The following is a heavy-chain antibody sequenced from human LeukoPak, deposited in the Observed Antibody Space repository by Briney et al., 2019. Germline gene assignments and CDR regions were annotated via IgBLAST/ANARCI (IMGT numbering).Heavy chain of an antibody. Sequence: SETLSLTCAVYGGSFSGYYWSWIRQPPGKGLEWIGEINHSGSTTYNPSLKSRVTISVDTSKNPFSLKLSSVTAADTAVYYCARLRYSSGWFLDYWGQGTLVTVSS. J-gene: IGHJ4*02. CDR2: INHSGST. CDR1: GGSFSGYY. V-gene: IGHV4-34*01. CDR3: ARLRYSSGWFLDY. D-gene: IGHD6-19*01.